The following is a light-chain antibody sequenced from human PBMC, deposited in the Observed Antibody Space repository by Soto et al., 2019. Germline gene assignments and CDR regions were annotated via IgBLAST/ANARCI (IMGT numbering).Light chain of an antibody. CDR1: SSNIGTNT. J-gene: IGLJ2*01. CDR2: TDR. V-gene: IGLV1-44*01. Sequence: QSVLTQPPSASGTPGQRVTISCSGSSSNIGTNTVNWYKQVPGTAPTLLIYTDRQRPAGVPGRFSGSKSGTSASLAISGLRSEDEADYYCAAWEGSLNGVLFGGGTTLTVL. CDR3: AAWEGSLNGVL.